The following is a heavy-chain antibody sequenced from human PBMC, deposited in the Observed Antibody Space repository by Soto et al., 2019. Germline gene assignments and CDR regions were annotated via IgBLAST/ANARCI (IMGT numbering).Heavy chain of an antibody. J-gene: IGHJ5*02. CDR3: AKLEGPGALNTRFLEWLFPNWFDP. V-gene: IGHV3-23*01. Sequence: GGSLRLSCAASGFTFSSYAMSWVRQAPGKGLEWVSAISGSGGSTYYADSVKGWFTISRDNSKNTLYLQMNSLRAEDTAVYYCAKLEGPGALNTRFLEWLFPNWFDPWGQGTLVTVSS. D-gene: IGHD3-3*01. CDR2: ISGSGGST. CDR1: GFTFSSYA.